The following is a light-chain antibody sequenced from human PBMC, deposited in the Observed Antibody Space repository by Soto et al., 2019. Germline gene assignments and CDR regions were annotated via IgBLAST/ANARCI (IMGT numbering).Light chain of an antibody. CDR2: GAS. CDR3: RQDYTYPFA. Sequence: AIQMTQSPSSLSASVGDRVTITCRASQGIGNDLGWYQQRPGKAPELLIYGASTLQSGVPSRFSGSGSGTDFTLTISSLQPEDFATYYCRQDYTYPFAFRPGTKVDI. V-gene: IGKV1-6*01. CDR1: QGIGND. J-gene: IGKJ3*01.